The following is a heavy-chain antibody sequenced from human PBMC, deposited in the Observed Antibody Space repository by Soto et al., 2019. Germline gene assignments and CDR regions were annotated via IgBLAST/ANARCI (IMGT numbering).Heavy chain of an antibody. CDR3: ARDKVGGTHYFDY. CDR2: IIPIFGTA. V-gene: IGHV1-69*13. Sequence: GASVKVSCKASGGTFSSYAINWVRQAPGQGLEWMGGIIPIFGTANYAQKFQGRVTITADESTSTAYMELSSLRSEDTAVYYCARDKVGGTHYFDYWGQGTLVTVSS. CDR1: GGTFSSYA. J-gene: IGHJ4*02. D-gene: IGHD2-15*01.